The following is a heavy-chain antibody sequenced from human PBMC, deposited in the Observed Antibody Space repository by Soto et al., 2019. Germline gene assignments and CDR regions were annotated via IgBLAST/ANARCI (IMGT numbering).Heavy chain of an antibody. J-gene: IGHJ4*02. CDR1: GFTFSSYA. D-gene: IGHD3-22*01. Sequence: EVQLLESGGGLVQPGGSLRLSCAASGFTFSSYAMTWVRQAPGQGLEWVSAIGGVGGRTYYADSVKGRFTISRDNSKNTAYLQMNSLRAEDTAVYYCAKARYDSSGYYGPFVDYWGQGTLVTVSS. CDR3: AKARYDSSGYYGPFVDY. V-gene: IGHV3-23*01. CDR2: IGGVGGRT.